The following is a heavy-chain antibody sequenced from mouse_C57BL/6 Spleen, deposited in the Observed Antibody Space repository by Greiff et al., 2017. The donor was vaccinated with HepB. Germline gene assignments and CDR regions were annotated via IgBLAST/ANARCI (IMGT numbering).Heavy chain of an antibody. CDR1: GYTFTDYN. V-gene: IGHV1-22*01. J-gene: IGHJ4*01. CDR3: ASYDYDGYAMDY. D-gene: IGHD2-4*01. CDR2: INPNNGGT. Sequence: SGPELVKPGASVKMSCKASGYTFTDYNMHWVKQSHGKSLEWIGYINPNNGGTSYNQKFKGKATLTVNKSSSTAYMELRSLTSEDSAVYYCASYDYDGYAMDYWGQGTSVTVSS.